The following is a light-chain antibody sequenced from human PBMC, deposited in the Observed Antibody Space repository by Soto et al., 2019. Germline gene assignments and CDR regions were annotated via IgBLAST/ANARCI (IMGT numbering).Light chain of an antibody. CDR1: QGIGDT. V-gene: IGKV3-15*01. CDR3: QHYVNWPLT. Sequence: VMTKSPATLSVSAWEGATLSCRASQGIGDTLAWYQQKAGQTPRILIYDKSIRATGVPDRFSGSRSGAELTLTISSLQSEDFAVYYCQHYVNWPLTFGGGTKGEIK. J-gene: IGKJ4*01. CDR2: DKS.